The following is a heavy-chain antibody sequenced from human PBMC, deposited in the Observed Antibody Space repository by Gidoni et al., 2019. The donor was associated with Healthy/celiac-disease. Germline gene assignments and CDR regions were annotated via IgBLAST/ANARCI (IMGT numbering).Heavy chain of an antibody. CDR2: INHSGST. V-gene: IGHV4-34*01. Sequence: QVQLQQWGAGLLKPSETLSLTCAVYGGSFSGYYWSWIRQPPGKGLEWIGEINHSGSTNYNPSLKSRVTISVDTSKNQCSLKLSSVTAADTAVYYCARGSSGWYGGIDYWGQGTLVTVSS. CDR3: ARGSSGWYGGIDY. J-gene: IGHJ4*02. CDR1: GGSFSGYY. D-gene: IGHD6-19*01.